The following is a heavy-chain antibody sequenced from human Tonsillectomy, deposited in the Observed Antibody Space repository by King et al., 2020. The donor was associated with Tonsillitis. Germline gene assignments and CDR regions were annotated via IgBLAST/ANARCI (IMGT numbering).Heavy chain of an antibody. CDR3: ARDTANSGRYAGDY. Sequence: VQLVESGGGVVQPGRSLRLSCAASGFTFSSYAMHWVRQAPGKGLEWVAVISYNGRNKYYADSVKGRFTISRDNSKNTLYLQMNSLRAEDTAVYYCARDTANSGRYAGDYWGQGTLVTVSS. CDR2: ISYNGRNK. D-gene: IGHD1-26*01. CDR1: GFTFSSYA. J-gene: IGHJ4*02. V-gene: IGHV3-30*04.